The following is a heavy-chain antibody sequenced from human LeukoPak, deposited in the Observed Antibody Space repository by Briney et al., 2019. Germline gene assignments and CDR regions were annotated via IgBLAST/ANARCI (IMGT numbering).Heavy chain of an antibody. V-gene: IGHV3-23*01. CDR3: TTTPYSNYYYYMDV. D-gene: IGHD4-11*01. Sequence: GGSLRLSCVTAGFTFTSYAMTWVRQAPGKGLEWVSVISGSASTTYYADSVKGRFTISRDNSKNTLYLQMNSLRAEDTAIYYCTTTPYSNYYYYMDVWGNGATVTVSS. J-gene: IGHJ6*03. CDR2: ISGSASTT. CDR1: GFTFTSYA.